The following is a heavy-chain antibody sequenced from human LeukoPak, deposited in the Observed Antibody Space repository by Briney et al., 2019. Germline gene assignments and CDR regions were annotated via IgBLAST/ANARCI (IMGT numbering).Heavy chain of an antibody. CDR2: TNTDGSST. J-gene: IGHJ1*01. D-gene: IGHD4-23*01. V-gene: IGHV3-74*03. Sequence: GGPLRLSCAASGFTFSSYSMNWVRQAPGKGLVLVSGTNTDGSSTMYADSVKGRFTIARDNAKNTLYLQMNSLRAEDTAVYYCYGANAEHWGQGTLVTVSS. CDR1: GFTFSSYS. CDR3: YGANAEH.